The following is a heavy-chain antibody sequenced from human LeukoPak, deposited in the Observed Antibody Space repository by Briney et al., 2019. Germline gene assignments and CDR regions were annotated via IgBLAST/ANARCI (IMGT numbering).Heavy chain of an antibody. D-gene: IGHD4-17*01. V-gene: IGHV4-59*08. CDR3: ARATSYGDYVDY. J-gene: IGHJ4*02. CDR2: IDYSRNT. Sequence: PSETLSLTCTVSGGSFRGSYWTWIRQPPGKGLEWIGYIDYSRNTNYSPSLKSRVTISVDTANNQFSLKLSSVTAADTAVYYCARATSYGDYVDYWGQGTLVTVSS. CDR1: GGSFRGSY.